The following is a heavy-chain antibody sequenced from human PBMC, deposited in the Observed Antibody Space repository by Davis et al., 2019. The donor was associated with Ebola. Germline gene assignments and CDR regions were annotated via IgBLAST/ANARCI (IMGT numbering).Heavy chain of an antibody. CDR1: GYTFTGYY. D-gene: IGHD3-3*01. Sequence: ASVKVSCKASGYTFTGYYMHWVRQAPGQGLGWMGWINPNSGGTNYAQKFQGRVTMTRDTSISTAYMELSRLRSDDTAVYYCARVWDFWSGYYMRPGDKKTPGWFDPWGQGTLVTVSS. V-gene: IGHV1-2*02. CDR2: INPNSGGT. J-gene: IGHJ5*02. CDR3: ARVWDFWSGYYMRPGDKKTPGWFDP.